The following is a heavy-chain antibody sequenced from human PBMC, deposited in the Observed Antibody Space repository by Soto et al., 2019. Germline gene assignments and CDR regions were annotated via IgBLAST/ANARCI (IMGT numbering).Heavy chain of an antibody. V-gene: IGHV3-33*01. CDR3: ARDQRSIYCDSSGDYFPRRDWYFDL. Sequence: QVQLVESGGGVVQPGRSLRLSCAASGFTFSSYGMHWVRQAPGKGLEWVAVIWYDGSNKYYADSVKGRFTISRDNSKNTLYLQMNSLRAEDTGVYYCARDQRSIYCDSSGDYFPRRDWYFDLWGRGTLVTVSS. CDR1: GFTFSSYG. CDR2: IWYDGSNK. J-gene: IGHJ2*01. D-gene: IGHD3-22*01.